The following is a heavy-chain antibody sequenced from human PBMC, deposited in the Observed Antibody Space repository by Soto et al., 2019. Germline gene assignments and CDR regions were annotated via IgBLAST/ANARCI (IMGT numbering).Heavy chain of an antibody. CDR2: ISGSVLTT. V-gene: IGHV3-23*01. CDR1: GFTFGNYA. CDR3: AKMALGLPSYYYAMDV. Sequence: GSLRLSCAASGFTFGNYAMDWVRQAPGKGLEWVSSISGSVLTTLYADSVKGRFTSSRDNSKNTVYLQMHSLRAEDTAVYYCAKMALGLPSYYYAMDVWGQGTTVTVSS. J-gene: IGHJ6*02. D-gene: IGHD3-16*01.